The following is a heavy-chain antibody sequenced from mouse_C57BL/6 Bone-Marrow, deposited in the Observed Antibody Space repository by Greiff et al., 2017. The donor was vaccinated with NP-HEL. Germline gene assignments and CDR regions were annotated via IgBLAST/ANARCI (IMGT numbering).Heavy chain of an antibody. D-gene: IGHD2-2*01. J-gene: IGHJ1*03. V-gene: IGHV14-4*01. CDR1: GFNIKDDY. CDR3: TTLDGYGDLYFDV. CDR2: IDPENGDT. Sequence: EVQLQQSGAELVRPGASVKLSCTASGFNIKDDYMHWVKQRPEQGLEWIGWIDPENGDTEYASKFQGKATISADTSSNTAYLQLSSLTSEDTAVYYCTTLDGYGDLYFDVWGTVTTLSVTP.